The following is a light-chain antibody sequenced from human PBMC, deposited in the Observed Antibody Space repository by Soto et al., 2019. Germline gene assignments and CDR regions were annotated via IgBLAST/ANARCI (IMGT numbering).Light chain of an antibody. CDR3: QQYKSFFPS. V-gene: IGKV1-5*03. Sequence: DIQMTQSPSTLSASVGDRVTITCRASQSISSRLAWYQQKPGKAPKLLIYRASILESGVPSRFSGSGSETEFTLNISSLQRDDIATYYCQQYKSFFPSFGQGAKLEI. J-gene: IGKJ2*03. CDR1: QSISSR. CDR2: RAS.